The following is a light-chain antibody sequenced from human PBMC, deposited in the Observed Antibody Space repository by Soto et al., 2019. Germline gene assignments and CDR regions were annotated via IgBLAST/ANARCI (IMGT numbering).Light chain of an antibody. V-gene: IGKV1-27*01. CDR2: AAS. J-gene: IGKJ3*01. CDR3: QKYNSVPQT. Sequence: DIRMTQSPSSLSASVGDRVTITCRASQGISNYLAWYQQKPGKVPKLLIYAASTLQSGVPSRFSGTGSGTDFTLTIRSLQPDDVATYYCQKYNSVPQTFGPGTKVDI. CDR1: QGISNY.